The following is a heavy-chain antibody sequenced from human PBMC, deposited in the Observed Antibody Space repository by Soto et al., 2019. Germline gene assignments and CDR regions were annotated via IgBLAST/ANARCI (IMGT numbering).Heavy chain of an antibody. CDR1: GGSIGSGDYY. Sequence: SETLSLTCTVSGGSIGSGDYYWSWIRQPPGKGLEWIGYIYYSGSTYYNPSLKSRVTISVDTSKNQFSLKLSSVTAADTAVYYCARGVQEEPRFWRGGLYWFDPWGQGTLVTVSS. V-gene: IGHV4-30-4*01. D-gene: IGHD2-15*01. CDR3: ARGVQEEPRFWRGGLYWFDP. J-gene: IGHJ5*02. CDR2: IYYSGST.